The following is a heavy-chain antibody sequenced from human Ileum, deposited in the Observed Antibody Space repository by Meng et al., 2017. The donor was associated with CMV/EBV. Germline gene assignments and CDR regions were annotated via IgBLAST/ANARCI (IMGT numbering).Heavy chain of an antibody. CDR2: IHHTGDP. J-gene: IGHJ4*02. D-gene: IGHD3-3*01. V-gene: IGHV4-4*02. Sequence: TLSLTCAVSGDSISTAHWWSWVRQPPGKTLEWIGEIHHTGDPNYNPSLKSRVTISVDKSRNQFSLKVTSVTAADTAIYYCASARWDYWGQGTLVTVSS. CDR1: GDSISTAHW. CDR3: ASARWDY.